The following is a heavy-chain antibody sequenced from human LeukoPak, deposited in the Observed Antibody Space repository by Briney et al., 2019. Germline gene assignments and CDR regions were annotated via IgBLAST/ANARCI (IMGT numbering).Heavy chain of an antibody. D-gene: IGHD2-15*01. J-gene: IGHJ3*02. V-gene: IGHV6-1*01. CDR3: ARGSNNAFDI. CDR1: GDNVSSTRAA. CDR2: TYYRSKWYS. Sequence: SQTLSLTCAISGDNVSSTRAAWNWIRQSPSRGLEWLGNTYYRSKWYSDCAVSVRSRITINPDTSKNQFSLQLNSVTPKDTAVYYCARGSNNAFDIWGQGTMVTVSS.